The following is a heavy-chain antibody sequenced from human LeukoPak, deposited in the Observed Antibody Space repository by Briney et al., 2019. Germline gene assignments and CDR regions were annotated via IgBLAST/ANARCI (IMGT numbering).Heavy chain of an antibody. J-gene: IGHJ4*02. CDR2: INPNSGGT. V-gene: IGHV1-2*02. Sequence: VASVKVSCKASGYTFTGYYMHWVRQAPGQGLEWMGWINPNSGGTNYAQKFQGRVTMTRDTSISTAYMELSRLRSEDTALYYCASYFLYYNDDNGYSIDSWGQGTLVTVSS. CDR1: GYTFTGYY. D-gene: IGHD3-22*01. CDR3: ASYFLYYNDDNGYSIDS.